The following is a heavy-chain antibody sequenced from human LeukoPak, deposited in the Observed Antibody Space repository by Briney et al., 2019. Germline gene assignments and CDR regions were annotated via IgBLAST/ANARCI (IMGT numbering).Heavy chain of an antibody. CDR3: ARDYGRNCFDP. V-gene: IGHV1-2*02. D-gene: IGHD3-10*01. CDR2: INPNGDT. J-gene: IGHJ5*02. Sequence: ASVKVSCKTSGYSFSDFYTQWVRQAPGQGLEWMGWINPNGDTNYAQRFQGRVTMTRDTSISAAYMDLSGLRSDDTAVYYCARDYGRNCFDPWGQGTLVTVSS. CDR1: GYSFSDFY.